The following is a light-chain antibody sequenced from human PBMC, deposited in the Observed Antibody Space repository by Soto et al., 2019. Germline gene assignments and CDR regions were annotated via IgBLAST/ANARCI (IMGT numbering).Light chain of an antibody. Sequence: TQSPSSVSASVGDRATFSCRASQSVSSNYLAWYQQKPGQAPRLLIYGASSRATGIPDRFSGSGSGTDFTLTISRLEPEDFAVYYCQQYGSSPWTFGQGTKVDIK. CDR1: QSVSSNY. CDR3: QQYGSSPWT. J-gene: IGKJ1*01. CDR2: GAS. V-gene: IGKV3-20*01.